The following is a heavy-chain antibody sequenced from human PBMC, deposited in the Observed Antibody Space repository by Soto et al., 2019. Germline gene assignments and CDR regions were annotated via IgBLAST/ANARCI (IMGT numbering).Heavy chain of an antibody. Sequence: GGSLRFSCAASGFTFSSYGMHWVRQAPGKGLEWVAVIWYDGSNKYYADSVKGRFTISRDNSKNTLYLQMNSLRAEDTAVYYCARGRGGYYDSSGYYLFDYWGQGTLVTVSS. D-gene: IGHD3-22*01. V-gene: IGHV3-33*01. CDR3: ARGRGGYYDSSGYYLFDY. J-gene: IGHJ4*02. CDR1: GFTFSSYG. CDR2: IWYDGSNK.